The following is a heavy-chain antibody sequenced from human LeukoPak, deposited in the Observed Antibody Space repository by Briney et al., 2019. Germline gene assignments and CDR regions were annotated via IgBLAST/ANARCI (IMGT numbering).Heavy chain of an antibody. CDR3: VRGGTTVALFDY. J-gene: IGHJ4*02. V-gene: IGHV3-7*01. CDR2: IKQDGSET. CDR1: GFIFSTYW. D-gene: IGHD6-19*01. Sequence: GGSLRLSCAASGFIFSTYWMSWFRQAPGKGLEWVANIKQDGSETYYVDPVKGRFTISRDNAKNSLYLQMNSLRAEDTAVYYCVRGGTTVALFDYWGQGSLVAVSS.